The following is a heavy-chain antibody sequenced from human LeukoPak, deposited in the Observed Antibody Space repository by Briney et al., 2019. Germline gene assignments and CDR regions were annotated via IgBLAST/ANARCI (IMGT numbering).Heavy chain of an antibody. V-gene: IGHV3-23*01. CDR2: ISGSGGST. CDR1: GFTFSSYA. CDR3: AKDEYYYDSSGSCPFDY. D-gene: IGHD3-22*01. J-gene: IGHJ4*02. Sequence: PGGSLRLSCAASGFTFSSYAMSWVRQAPGKGLEWVSAISGSGGSTYYADSVKGRFTISRDNSKNTLYLQMNSLRAEDTAVYYCAKDEYYYDSSGSCPFDYWGQGTLVTVSS.